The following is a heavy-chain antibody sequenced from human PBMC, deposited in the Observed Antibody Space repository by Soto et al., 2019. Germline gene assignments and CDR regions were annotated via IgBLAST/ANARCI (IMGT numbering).Heavy chain of an antibody. Sequence: PGGSLRLSCAVSGFTLSSHAMHWVRQAPGKGLEWVALILSDGSNKYYADSVKGRFTTSRDNSKNTMFLQMNSLSVEDTAVYYFAIEDEGGSGGVLGFWAQGALVPVS. CDR1: GFTLSSHA. J-gene: IGHJ4*02. CDR3: AIEDEGGSGGVLGF. CDR2: ILSDGSNK. D-gene: IGHD3-16*01. V-gene: IGHV3-30-3*01.